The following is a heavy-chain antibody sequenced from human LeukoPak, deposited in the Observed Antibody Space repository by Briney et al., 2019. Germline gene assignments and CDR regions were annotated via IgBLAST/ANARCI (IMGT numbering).Heavy chain of an antibody. J-gene: IGHJ4*02. V-gene: IGHV3-64*01. D-gene: IGHD1-26*01. CDR1: GFTFSTYT. Sequence: GGSLRLSCAASGFTFSTYTIYWVRQAPGKRLEYVSAISSDGDTTYYASSVKGRFTISRDNSKNTLYLQMGSLRTEDMAIYYCARGGLSELLYPGDYWGQGTLVTVSS. CDR2: ISSDGDTT. CDR3: ARGGLSELLYPGDY.